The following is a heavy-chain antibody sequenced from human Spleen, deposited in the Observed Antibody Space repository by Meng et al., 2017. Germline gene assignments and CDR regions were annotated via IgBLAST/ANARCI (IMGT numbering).Heavy chain of an antibody. D-gene: IGHD6-13*01. Sequence: GESLKISCAASGFPLNNAWMTWVRQAPGKGLEWVGRIKSNAAGGTTDYAAPVKGRFTISRDDSKNTLYLQMNSLITEDTAVYFCATGAAAADHWGQGTLVTVSS. CDR3: ATGAAAADH. V-gene: IGHV3-15*01. CDR2: IKSNAAGGTT. J-gene: IGHJ4*02. CDR1: GFPLNNAW.